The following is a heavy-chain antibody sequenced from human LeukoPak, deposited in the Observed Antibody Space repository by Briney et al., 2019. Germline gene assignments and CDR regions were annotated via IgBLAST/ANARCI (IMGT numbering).Heavy chain of an antibody. CDR2: INPNSGGT. V-gene: IGHV1-2*02. Sequence: ASVKVSCTASGYTFTGYYMHWLRQAPGQGLEWMGWINPNSGGTNYAQKFQGRVTMTRDTSISTAYMELSRLRSDDTAVYYCARDLVYYDSSGYPDYWGQGTLVTVSS. CDR1: GYTFTGYY. D-gene: IGHD3-22*01. CDR3: ARDLVYYDSSGYPDY. J-gene: IGHJ4*02.